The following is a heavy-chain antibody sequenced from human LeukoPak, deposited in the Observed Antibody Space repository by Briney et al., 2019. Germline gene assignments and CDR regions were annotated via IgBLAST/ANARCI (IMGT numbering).Heavy chain of an antibody. V-gene: IGHV4-31*03. CDR2: IYYSGST. CDR3: ARVASGVGYNWFDP. Sequence: PSETLPLTCTVSGGSISSGGYYWSWIRQHPGKGLEWIGYIYYSGSTYYNPSLKSRVTISVDTSKNQFSLKLSSVTAPDTAVYYCARVASGVGYNWFDPWGQGTLVTVSS. CDR1: GGSISSGGYY. J-gene: IGHJ5*02. D-gene: IGHD2-15*01.